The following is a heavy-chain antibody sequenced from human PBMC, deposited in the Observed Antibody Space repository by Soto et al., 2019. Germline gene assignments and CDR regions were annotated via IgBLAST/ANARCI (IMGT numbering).Heavy chain of an antibody. Sequence: PSETLSLTCTVSGGSISGYYWSWIRQPPGKGLEWIGNVYYSGGAKYNPSVKRRVSISVDTSKNQFSLNLSSVTAADTAVYYCTRDGDGRPTTNPYYYYGMDVWGPGITITVSS. CDR2: VYYSGGA. D-gene: IGHD2-21*02. J-gene: IGHJ6*02. CDR1: GGSISGYY. CDR3: TRDGDGRPTTNPYYYYGMDV. V-gene: IGHV4-59*01.